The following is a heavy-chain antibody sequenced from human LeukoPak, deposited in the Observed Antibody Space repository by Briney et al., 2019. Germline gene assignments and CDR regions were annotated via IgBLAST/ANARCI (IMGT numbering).Heavy chain of an antibody. CDR1: GFTFSSYA. Sequence: GGSLRLSCAASGFTFSSYAMHWVRQAPGKGLEWVAVISYDGSNKYYADSVKGRFTISRDNSKNTLYLQMNSLRAEDTAVYYCARVYYYDSSGYQYWGQGTLVTVSS. V-gene: IGHV3-30*04. CDR2: ISYDGSNK. D-gene: IGHD3-22*01. J-gene: IGHJ4*02. CDR3: ARVYYYDSSGYQY.